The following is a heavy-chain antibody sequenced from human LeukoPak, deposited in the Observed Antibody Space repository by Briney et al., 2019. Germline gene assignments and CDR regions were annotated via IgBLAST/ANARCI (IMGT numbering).Heavy chain of an antibody. CDR2: INPNSGGT. CDR3: AREEIVVPAASGDY. Sequence: ASVKVSCKASGYTFTGYYMYWVRQAPGQGLEWMGWINPNSGGTNYAQKFQGRVTMTRDTSISTAYMELSRLRSDDTAVYYCAREEIVVPAASGDYWGQGTLVTVSS. CDR1: GYTFTGYY. D-gene: IGHD2-2*01. J-gene: IGHJ4*02. V-gene: IGHV1-2*02.